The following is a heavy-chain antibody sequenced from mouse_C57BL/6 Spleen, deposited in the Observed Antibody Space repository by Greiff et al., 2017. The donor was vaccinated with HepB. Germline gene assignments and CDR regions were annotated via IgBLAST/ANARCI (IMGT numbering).Heavy chain of an antibody. CDR3: ARSNYGSSYWFAY. Sequence: VQLQQSGPELVKPGASVKISCKASGYSFTGYYMNWVKQSPEKSLEWIGEINPSTGGTTYNQKFKAKATLTVAKSSSTAYMQLKSLTSDDSAVYYCARSNYGSSYWFAYWGQGTLVTVSA. CDR2: INPSTGGT. CDR1: GYSFTGYY. V-gene: IGHV1-42*01. J-gene: IGHJ3*01. D-gene: IGHD1-1*01.